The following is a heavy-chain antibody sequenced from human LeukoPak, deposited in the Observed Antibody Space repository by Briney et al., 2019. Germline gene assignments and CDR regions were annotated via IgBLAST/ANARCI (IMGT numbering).Heavy chain of an antibody. D-gene: IGHD2-15*01. CDR3: ARETYCRGGSCYKGNAFDI. J-gene: IGHJ3*02. CDR1: GFTFSSYT. Sequence: GGSLRLSCAASGFTFSSYTMNWVRQAPGKGLEWVSSISSSSSYIYHADSVKGRFTISRDNAKNSLFLQMNSLRADDTAVYYCARETYCRGGSCYKGNAFDIWGQGTMVTVSS. V-gene: IGHV3-21*01. CDR2: ISSSSSYI.